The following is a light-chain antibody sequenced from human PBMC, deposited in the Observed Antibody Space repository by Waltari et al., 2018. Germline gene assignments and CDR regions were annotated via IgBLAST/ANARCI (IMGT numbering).Light chain of an antibody. CDR3: QVWDSTTDHLVI. Sequence: SYVLTQPPSVSVAPGETAKITCGGDNIERKGVHWYQQKPGQAPVRVISHDYERPSGTAERFSGSNSENTATLTISRVEAGDEAVYSCQVWDSTTDHLVIFGGGTKLSVL. V-gene: IGLV3-21*04. CDR1: NIERKG. J-gene: IGLJ2*01. CDR2: HDY.